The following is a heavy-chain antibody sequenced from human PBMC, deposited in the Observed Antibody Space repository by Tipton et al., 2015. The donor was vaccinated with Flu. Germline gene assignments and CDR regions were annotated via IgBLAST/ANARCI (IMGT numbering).Heavy chain of an antibody. CDR2: IYYSGTT. Sequence: TLSLTCTVSGGSISSSTYYWGWIRQPPGKGLEWVGNIYYSGTTYYNPSLQSRVTISADTSKNQFSLQLSSVTAADTAVYYCAQDIGFCDSPTCAEAYDIRGQGTMVTVSP. CDR1: GGSISSSTYY. J-gene: IGHJ3*02. V-gene: IGHV4-39*07. D-gene: IGHD2-2*01. CDR3: AQDIGFCDSPTCAEAYDI.